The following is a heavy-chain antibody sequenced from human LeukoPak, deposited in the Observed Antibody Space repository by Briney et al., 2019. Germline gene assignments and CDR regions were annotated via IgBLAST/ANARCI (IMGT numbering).Heavy chain of an antibody. CDR2: INPNSGGT. CDR3: ARPGDSSGWAPLDY. J-gene: IGHJ4*02. D-gene: IGHD6-19*01. Sequence: ASVKVSCKASGYTFTGYYMHWVRQAPGQGLEWMGWINPNSGGTNYAQKFRGWVTMTRDTSISTAYMELSRLRSDDTAVYYCARPGDSSGWAPLDYWGQGTLVTVSS. CDR1: GYTFTGYY. V-gene: IGHV1-2*04.